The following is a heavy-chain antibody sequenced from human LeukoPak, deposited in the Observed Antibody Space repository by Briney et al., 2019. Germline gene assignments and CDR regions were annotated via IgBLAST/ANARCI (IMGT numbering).Heavy chain of an antibody. Sequence: GGSLRLSCAASGFTFSSYNMNWVRQAPGKGLEWISYISGSTITTYYADSVKGRFTISRDNTKNSLNPQMNSLRAEDTAVYFCAREDSYGHFDYWGQGTLVTVSS. CDR1: GFTFSSYN. V-gene: IGHV3-48*04. CDR3: AREDSYGHFDY. CDR2: ISGSTITT. J-gene: IGHJ4*02. D-gene: IGHD5-18*01.